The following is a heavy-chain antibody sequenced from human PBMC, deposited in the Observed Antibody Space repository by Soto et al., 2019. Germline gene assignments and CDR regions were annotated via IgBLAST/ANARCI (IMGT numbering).Heavy chain of an antibody. CDR3: ARSTKTYYYDSSGYLDPAIYYYGMDV. J-gene: IGHJ6*02. V-gene: IGHV1-69*13. CDR1: GGTFSSYA. CDR2: IIPIFGTA. D-gene: IGHD3-22*01. Sequence: GASVKVSCKASGGTFSSYAISWGRQAPGQGLEWVGGIIPIFGTANYAQEFQGRVTITADESTSTAYMELSSLRSEDTAVYYCARSTKTYYYDSSGYLDPAIYYYGMDVWGQGTTVTVSS.